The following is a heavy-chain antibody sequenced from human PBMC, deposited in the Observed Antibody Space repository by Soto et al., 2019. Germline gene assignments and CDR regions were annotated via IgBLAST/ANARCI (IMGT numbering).Heavy chain of an antibody. J-gene: IGHJ6*02. CDR3: GKGRRYYYYYGVDV. CDR2: ISYGGTNK. V-gene: IGHV3-30*18. CDR1: GFTFSSYG. Sequence: GGSLRLSCAASGFTFSSYGMHWVRQAPGKGLEWVAGISYGGTNKYYIDSVKGRFTISRDNSKSTLYLQMNSLRAEDTAVYYCGKGRRYYYYYGVDVWGQGTTVTVSS.